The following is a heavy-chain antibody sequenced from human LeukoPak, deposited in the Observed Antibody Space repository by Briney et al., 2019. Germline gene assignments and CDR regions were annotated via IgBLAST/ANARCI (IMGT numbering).Heavy chain of an antibody. V-gene: IGHV4-59*01. CDR3: ARGARTYYDFWSGYYNLYDYYYGMDV. Sequence: SETLSLTCTVSGGSISSYYWSWIRQPPGKGLEWIGYIYYSESTNYNPSLKSRVTISVDTSKNQFSLKLSSVTAADTAVYYCARGARTYYDFWSGYYNLYDYYYGMDVWGQGTTVTVSS. CDR1: GGSISSYY. J-gene: IGHJ6*02. D-gene: IGHD3-3*01. CDR2: IYYSEST.